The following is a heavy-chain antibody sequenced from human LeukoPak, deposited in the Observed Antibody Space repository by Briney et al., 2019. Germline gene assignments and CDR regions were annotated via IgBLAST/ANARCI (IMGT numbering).Heavy chain of an antibody. CDR3: ARRVVITGAWDI. Sequence: ASVKVSCKASGYTFTGYYMHWVRQAPGQGLEWMGWINPNSGGTNYAQKFQGRVTMTRDTSISTAYMELSRLRSDDTAVYYCARRVVITGAWDIWGQGTMVTVSS. V-gene: IGHV1-2*02. J-gene: IGHJ3*02. D-gene: IGHD3-22*01. CDR1: GYTFTGYY. CDR2: INPNSGGT.